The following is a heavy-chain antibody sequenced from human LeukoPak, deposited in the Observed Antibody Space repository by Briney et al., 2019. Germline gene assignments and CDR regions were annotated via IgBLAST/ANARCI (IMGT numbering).Heavy chain of an antibody. CDR3: ARHYRQYDFWSGYSAEYFQH. D-gene: IGHD3-3*01. Sequence: SETLSLTCTVSGGSISSSSYYWGWIRQPPGKGLEWIGSIYYSGSTYYNPSLKSRVTISVDTSKNQFSLKLSSVTAADTAVYYCARHYRQYDFWSGYSAEYFQHWGQGTLVTVSS. CDR2: IYYSGST. CDR1: GGSISSSSYY. J-gene: IGHJ1*01. V-gene: IGHV4-39*01.